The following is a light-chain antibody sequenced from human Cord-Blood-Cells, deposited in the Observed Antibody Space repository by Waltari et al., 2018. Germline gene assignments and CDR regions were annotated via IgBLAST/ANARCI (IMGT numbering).Light chain of an antibody. CDR1: SSDVGGYNY. CDR3: SSYTSSSTLDVV. CDR2: DVS. J-gene: IGLJ2*01. Sequence: QSALTQPASVSGSPGQSITISCTGTSSDVGGYNYVSWYQQHPGKAPKRMIYDVSNRPSGFSNRFSGSKSGNTASLTISGLQAEDEADYYCSSYTSSSTLDVVFGGGTKLTVL. V-gene: IGLV2-14*01.